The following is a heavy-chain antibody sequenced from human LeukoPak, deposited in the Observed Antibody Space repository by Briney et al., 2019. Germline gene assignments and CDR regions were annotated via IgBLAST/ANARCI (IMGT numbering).Heavy chain of an antibody. CDR2: INHSGST. J-gene: IGHJ4*02. CDR3: ARWDSSSLGA. V-gene: IGHV4-34*01. Sequence: SETLSLTCAVYGGSFSGYYWSWIRQPPGKGLEWIGEINHSGSTNYNPSLKSRVTISVDTSKNQFSLKLGSVTAADTAVYYCARWDSSSLGAWGQGTLVTVSS. D-gene: IGHD6-6*01. CDR1: GGSFSGYY.